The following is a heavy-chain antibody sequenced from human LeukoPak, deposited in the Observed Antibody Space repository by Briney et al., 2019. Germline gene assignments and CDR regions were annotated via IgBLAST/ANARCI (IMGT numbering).Heavy chain of an antibody. CDR2: IIPIFGTA. D-gene: IGHD3-3*01. J-gene: IGHJ4*02. V-gene: IGHV1-69*13. CDR1: GGTLSSYA. CDR3: ARTTQWSGYYWGVPARYYFDY. Sequence: ASVKVSCKASGGTLSSYAVSWVRQAPGQGLEWMGGIIPIFGTANYTQKFQGRVTITADESTSTAYMELSSLRSEDTAVYYCARTTQWSGYYWGVPARYYFDYWGQGTLVTVSS.